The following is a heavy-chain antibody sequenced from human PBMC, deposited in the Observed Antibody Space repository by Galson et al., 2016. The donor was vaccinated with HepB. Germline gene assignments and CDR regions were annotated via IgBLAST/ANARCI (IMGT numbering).Heavy chain of an antibody. D-gene: IGHD3-16*01. CDR3: ARDREGAEAATSLGLGFYYHYYMDV. CDR1: GFSVSSNY. J-gene: IGHJ6*03. V-gene: IGHV3-53*01. CDR2: IYNSGRT. Sequence: SLRLSCAASGFSVSSNYMNWVRQAPGKGLEWVSIIYNSGRTYYADSVKGRFTTSRDNSKNTLYLQMNRLRAEDTAVYYCARDREGAEAATSLGLGFYYHYYMDVWGTGTTVTVSS.